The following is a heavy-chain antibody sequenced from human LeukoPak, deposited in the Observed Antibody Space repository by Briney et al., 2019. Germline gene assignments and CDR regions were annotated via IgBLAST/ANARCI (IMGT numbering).Heavy chain of an antibody. V-gene: IGHV3-33*06. CDR1: GFTLSSYG. Sequence: GSLRLSCAASGFTLSSYGMHWVRQAPGKGLEWVAVIWYDGSNKYYADSVKGRFTISRDNSKNTLYLQMNSLRAEDTAVYYCAKDKADYVWGSYRLAPAAQPLDYWGQGTLVTVSS. J-gene: IGHJ4*02. CDR3: AKDKADYVWGSYRLAPAAQPLDY. CDR2: IWYDGSNK. D-gene: IGHD3-16*02.